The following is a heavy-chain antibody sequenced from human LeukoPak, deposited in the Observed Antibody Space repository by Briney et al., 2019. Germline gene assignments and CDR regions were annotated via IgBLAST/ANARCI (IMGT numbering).Heavy chain of an antibody. V-gene: IGHV1-2*02. CDR3: AREATVVAAGTAGINFDF. CDR1: GYTFTAYY. D-gene: IGHD6-13*01. CDR2: INPNNGGT. Sequence: ASMKVSCKASGYTFTAYYLHWVRQAPGQGLEWMGWINPNNGGTLYAQKFEGRVAMTRDTSTSTAYMELTRLTSDDTGVYYCAREATVVAAGTAGINFDFWGQGTLITVAS. J-gene: IGHJ4*02.